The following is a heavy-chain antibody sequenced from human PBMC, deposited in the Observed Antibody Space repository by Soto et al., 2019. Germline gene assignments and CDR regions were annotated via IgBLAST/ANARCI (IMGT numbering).Heavy chain of an antibody. D-gene: IGHD3-16*01. CDR3: ANTSCGWGQALEC. CDR2: IIYSGDKA. V-gene: IGHV3-23*01. J-gene: IGHJ4*02. Sequence: PGGSLRLSCAASGFSFSSLAMSWVRQAPGRGLEWISTIIYSGDKAYYADTVQGRFTISRDNSRNTLYLQMNSLRPEDTALYYCANTSCGWGQALECWGRGSLVSIAS. CDR1: GFSFSSLA.